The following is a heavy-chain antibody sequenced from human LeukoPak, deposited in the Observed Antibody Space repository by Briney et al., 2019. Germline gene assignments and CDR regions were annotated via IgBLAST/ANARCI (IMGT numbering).Heavy chain of an antibody. CDR3: ARDLEAGEGGYSYGLLHYYMDV. J-gene: IGHJ6*03. D-gene: IGHD5-18*01. CDR1: GYTFTSYG. CDR2: ISGYNGNT. V-gene: IGHV1-18*01. Sequence: ASVKVSCKAAGYTFTSYGISWVRQAPGQGLEWMGWISGYNGNTNYAQKVQDRVTMTTDTSTSTAYMELSSLRSEDTAVYYCARDLEAGEGGYSYGLLHYYMDVWGKGTTVTVSS.